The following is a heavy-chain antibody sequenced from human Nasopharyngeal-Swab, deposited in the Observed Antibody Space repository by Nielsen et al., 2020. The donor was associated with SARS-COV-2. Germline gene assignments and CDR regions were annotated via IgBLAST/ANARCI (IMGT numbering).Heavy chain of an antibody. D-gene: IGHD3-16*01. Sequence: SETLSLTCTVSGGSISSSSYYWGWIRQPSGKGLEWIGSIYYSGSTYYNPSLKSRVTISVDTSKNQFSLKLSSVTAADTAVYYCARPSWGLWAVDYWGQGTLVTVSS. V-gene: IGHV4-39*01. CDR1: GGSISSSSYY. CDR2: IYYSGST. CDR3: ARPSWGLWAVDY. J-gene: IGHJ4*02.